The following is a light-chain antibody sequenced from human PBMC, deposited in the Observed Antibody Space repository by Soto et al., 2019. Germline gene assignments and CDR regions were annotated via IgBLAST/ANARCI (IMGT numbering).Light chain of an antibody. Sequence: EIVLTQSPATLSLSPGERATLSCRASQSVGRYLAWYQQTPGQVPRLLIYDVSDRATGIPARFSGSGSGTDFILTISSLEPEAFAVYYCQQRITWPLTFGGGTKVEIK. J-gene: IGKJ4*01. CDR3: QQRITWPLT. CDR2: DVS. V-gene: IGKV3-11*01. CDR1: QSVGRY.